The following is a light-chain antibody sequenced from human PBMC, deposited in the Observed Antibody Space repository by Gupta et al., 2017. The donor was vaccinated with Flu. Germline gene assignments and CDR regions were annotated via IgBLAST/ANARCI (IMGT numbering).Light chain of an antibody. CDR3: AAWDDSLSSYV. CDR1: SSNIGSNY. CDR2: RSN. J-gene: IGLJ1*01. Sequence: SSSNIGSNYVQWDQQLPGTAPKLLIYRSNQRPSGVSDRFSGSKSGTSASLAISGLRSEDEADYYCAAWDDSLSSYVFGTGTKVTVL. V-gene: IGLV1-47*01.